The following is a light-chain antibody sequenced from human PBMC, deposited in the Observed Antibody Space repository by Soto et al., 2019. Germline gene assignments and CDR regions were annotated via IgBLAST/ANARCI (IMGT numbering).Light chain of an antibody. V-gene: IGKV3-20*01. CDR1: QSVTGNF. CDR2: WAS. Sequence: IVLTQSPGTLSLSPGETATLSCRADQSVTGNFLAWYQQKPGQAPKLLIYWASTRESGVPDRFSGSGSGTDFTLTISSLQAEDVAVYYCQQYINDLPAFGQGTKVDIK. CDR3: QQYINDLPA. J-gene: IGKJ1*01.